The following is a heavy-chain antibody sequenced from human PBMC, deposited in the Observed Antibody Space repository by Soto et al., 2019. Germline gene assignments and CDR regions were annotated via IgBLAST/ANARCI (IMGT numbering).Heavy chain of an antibody. CDR2: IYYSGST. D-gene: IGHD4-17*01. CDR3: ARMTTVTTLIDY. J-gene: IGHJ4*02. Sequence: QLQLQESGPGLGKPSETLSLPCTVSGGSISSSRYYWGWIRQPPGKGLEWIGSIYYSGSTYYNPSLKSRVTISVDTSKNQCSLKLSSVTAADTAVYYCARMTTVTTLIDYWGQGTLVTVSS. CDR1: GGSISSSRYY. V-gene: IGHV4-39*01.